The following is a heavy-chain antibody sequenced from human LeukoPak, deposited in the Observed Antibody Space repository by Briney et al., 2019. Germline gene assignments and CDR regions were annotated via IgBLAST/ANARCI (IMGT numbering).Heavy chain of an antibody. CDR2: IYYSGST. V-gene: IGHV4-30-4*01. CDR3: ARSSRLATIAIFDY. CDR1: GGSISSGDYY. D-gene: IGHD5-12*01. Sequence: SETLSLTCTVSGGSISSGDYYWSWIRQPPGKGLEWIGYIYYSGSTYYNPSLKSQVTISVDTSKNQFSLKLSSVTAAATAVYYCARSSRLATIAIFDYWGQGTLVTVSS. J-gene: IGHJ4*02.